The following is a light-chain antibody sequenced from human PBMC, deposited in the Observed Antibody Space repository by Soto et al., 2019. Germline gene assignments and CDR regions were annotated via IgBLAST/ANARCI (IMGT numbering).Light chain of an antibody. CDR1: QSVSSSY. CDR3: QQYGTSPRT. CDR2: GAS. V-gene: IGKV3-20*01. Sequence: EIVLTQSPGTLSLSPGERATLSCRASQSVSSSYLAWYQQKPGQAPRLLIYGASSGATGIPDRFSGSGSGTDFTFTISRLEPEDFAVYYCQQYGTSPRTFGQGTKVDIK. J-gene: IGKJ1*01.